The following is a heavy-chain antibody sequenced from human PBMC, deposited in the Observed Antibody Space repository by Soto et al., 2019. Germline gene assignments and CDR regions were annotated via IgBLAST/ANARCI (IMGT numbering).Heavy chain of an antibody. Sequence: TLSLTCTVSGDSMSGFYWSWIRQTPGKGPEWIGYINYVGRTSYYSPSLQSRVTISLDSSKNQFSLILSSVTAADTAVYFCARFRRNYFDYWGQGTQVTVSS. CDR1: GDSMSGFY. J-gene: IGHJ4*02. CDR2: INYVGRT. D-gene: IGHD3-10*01. V-gene: IGHV4-59*01. CDR3: ARFRRNYFDY.